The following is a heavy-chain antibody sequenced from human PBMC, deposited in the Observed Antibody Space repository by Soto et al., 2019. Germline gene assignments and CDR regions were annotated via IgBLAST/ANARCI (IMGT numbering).Heavy chain of an antibody. Sequence: QVQLVESGGGVVQPGRSLRLSCAASGFTFSSYGMHWVRQAPGKGLEWVAVISYDGSNKYYADSVKGRFTISRDNSKNTLYLQMNSLRAEDTAVYYGAKDSEGGDYFDYWGQGTLVTVSS. CDR2: ISYDGSNK. CDR3: AKDSEGGDYFDY. J-gene: IGHJ4*02. V-gene: IGHV3-30*18. CDR1: GFTFSSYG. D-gene: IGHD3-10*01.